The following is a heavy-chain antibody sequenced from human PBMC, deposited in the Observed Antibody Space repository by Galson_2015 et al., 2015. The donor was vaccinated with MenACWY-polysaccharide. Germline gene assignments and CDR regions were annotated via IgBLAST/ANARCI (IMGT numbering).Heavy chain of an antibody. Sequence: SVKVSCKASGYSFSLHGIHWVRQAPGQRPEWMGYINTGNGKTKYSQKFQGRVTITRDNSASTSSMELTGLRSEDTGVYFCAREATPLYKLTSVRINWLDPWRPGTLVTISS. V-gene: IGHV1-3*04. CDR1: GYSFSLHG. D-gene: IGHD1-14*01. J-gene: IGHJ5*02. CDR2: INTGNGKT. CDR3: AREATPLYKLTSVRINWLDP.